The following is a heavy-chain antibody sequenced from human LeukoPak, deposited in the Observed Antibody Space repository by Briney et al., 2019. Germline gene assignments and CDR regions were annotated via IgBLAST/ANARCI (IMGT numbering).Heavy chain of an antibody. CDR3: ARGRDRYCSGGSCYWFDP. J-gene: IGHJ5*02. Sequence: ASVKVSCKASGYTFTSYGISWVRQAPGQGLEWMGWISAYNGNTNYAQKLQGRVTMTTDTSTSTAYMELRSLRSDDTAVYYCARGRDRYCSGGSCYWFDPWGQGTLVTVSS. CDR2: ISAYNGNT. CDR1: GYTFTSYG. D-gene: IGHD2-15*01. V-gene: IGHV1-18*01.